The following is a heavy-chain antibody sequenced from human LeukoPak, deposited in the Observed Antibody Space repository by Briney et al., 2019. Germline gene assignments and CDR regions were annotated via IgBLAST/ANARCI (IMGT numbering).Heavy chain of an antibody. V-gene: IGHV4-34*01. J-gene: IGHJ4*02. CDR2: INHSGST. D-gene: IGHD2-2*01. Sequence: SETLSLTCAVYGGSFSGYYWSWIRQPPGKGLEWIGEINHSGSTNYNPSLKGRVTISVDTSKNQFSLKLSSVTAADTAVYYCARLMGVGYCSSTSCPDFDYWGQGTLVTVSS. CDR3: ARLMGVGYCSSTSCPDFDY. CDR1: GGSFSGYY.